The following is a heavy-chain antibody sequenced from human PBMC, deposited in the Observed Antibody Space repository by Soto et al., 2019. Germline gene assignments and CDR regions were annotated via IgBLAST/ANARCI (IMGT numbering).Heavy chain of an antibody. Sequence: XTLSLPCTVSGGSVSNYYWSWIRQPPGKGLEWIGYIYYSGSTNYNPSLKSRVTISVDTSKNQFSLKLNSVTAADTAVYYFARRGCSSAGCHYYFDYWGQGTLVT. CDR3: ARRGCSSAGCHYYFDY. V-gene: IGHV4-59*02. D-gene: IGHD2-2*01. J-gene: IGHJ4*02. CDR1: GGSVSNYY. CDR2: IYYSGST.